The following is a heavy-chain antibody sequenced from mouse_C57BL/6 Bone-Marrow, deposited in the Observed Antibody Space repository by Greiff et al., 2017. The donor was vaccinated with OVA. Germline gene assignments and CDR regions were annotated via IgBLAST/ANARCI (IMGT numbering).Heavy chain of an antibody. CDR2: ISSGSSTI. V-gene: IGHV5-17*01. J-gene: IGHJ2*01. CDR1: GFTFSDYG. Sequence: DVHLVESGGGLVKPGGSLKLSCAASGFTFSDYGMHWVRQAPEKGLEWVAYISSGSSTIYYADTVKGRFTISRDNAKNTLFLQMTSLRSEDTAMYYCARSCDGYFYFDYWGQGTTLTVSS. D-gene: IGHD2-3*01. CDR3: ARSCDGYFYFDY.